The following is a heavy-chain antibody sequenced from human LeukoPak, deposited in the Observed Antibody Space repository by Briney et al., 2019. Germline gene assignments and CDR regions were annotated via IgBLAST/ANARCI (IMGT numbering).Heavy chain of an antibody. CDR2: IKQDGSEK. V-gene: IGHV3-7*01. CDR3: ARGKRGYSFGDY. Sequence: GGSLRLSCAASGFIFSSYWMSWVRQAPGKGLEWVAHIKQDGSEKYYVDFVKGRFTISRDNAKNSLYLQMNNLRAEDTAVYYCARGKRGYSFGDYWGQGTLVTVSS. J-gene: IGHJ4*02. D-gene: IGHD5-18*01. CDR1: GFIFSSYW.